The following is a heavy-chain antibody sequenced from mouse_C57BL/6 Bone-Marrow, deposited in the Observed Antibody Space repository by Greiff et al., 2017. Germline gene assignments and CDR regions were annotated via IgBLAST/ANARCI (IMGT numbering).Heavy chain of an antibody. CDR3: ASQTAQATGDYFDY. Sequence: QVQLKQPGAELVKPGASVKMSCKASGYTFTSYWITWVKQRPGQGLEWIGDIYPGSGSTNYNEKFKSKATLTVDTSSSTAYMQLSSLTSEDSAVYYCASQTAQATGDYFDYWGQGTTLTVSS. J-gene: IGHJ2*01. CDR1: GYTFTSYW. D-gene: IGHD3-2*02. V-gene: IGHV1-55*01. CDR2: IYPGSGST.